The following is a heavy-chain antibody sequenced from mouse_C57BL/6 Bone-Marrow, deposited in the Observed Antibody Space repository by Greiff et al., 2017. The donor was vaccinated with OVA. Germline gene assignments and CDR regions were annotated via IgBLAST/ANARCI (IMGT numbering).Heavy chain of an antibody. CDR3: ARGVYHWYFDG. Sequence: QVQLQQPGAELVRPGSSVKLSCKASGYTFTSYWMHWVKQRPIQGLEWIGNIDPSDSDTHYNQKFKDKATLTVDKSSSTAYMQLSSLTSEDSAVYYRARGVYHWYFDGWGTGTTVTGSS. CDR2: IDPSDSDT. CDR1: GYTFTSYW. J-gene: IGHJ1*03. V-gene: IGHV1-52*01.